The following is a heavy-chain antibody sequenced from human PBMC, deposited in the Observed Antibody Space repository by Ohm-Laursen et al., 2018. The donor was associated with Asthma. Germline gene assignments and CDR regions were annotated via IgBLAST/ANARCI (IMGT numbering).Heavy chain of an antibody. CDR2: ISAYNGNT. Sequence: SVKVSCKASGYTFTSYGISWVRQAPGQGLEWMGWISAYNGNTNYAQKLQGRVTMTTDTSTSTAYMELRSLRSDDTAVYYCARSSTSKYSSSSRGYYYYGMDVWGQGTTVTVSS. J-gene: IGHJ6*02. CDR3: ARSSTSKYSSSSRGYYYYGMDV. CDR1: GYTFTSYG. V-gene: IGHV1-18*01. D-gene: IGHD6-6*01.